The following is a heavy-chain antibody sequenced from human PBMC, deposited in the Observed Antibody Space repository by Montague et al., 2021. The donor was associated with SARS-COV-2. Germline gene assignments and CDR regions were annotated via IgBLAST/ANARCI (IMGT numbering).Heavy chain of an antibody. CDR3: ARGLPYQMVAGAIPNYARDV. CDR1: GASISSGGFY. CDR2: IYYSGTT. J-gene: IGHJ6*02. Sequence: TLSLTCTVSGASISSGGFYWSWLRQHPRKGLEWIGFIYYSGTTYHNPSLESRLTISIDTSKNQFSLKLSSVTAAYTAVYYCARGLPYQMVAGAIPNYARDVWGQGTTVTVSS. D-gene: IGHD2-15*01. V-gene: IGHV4-31*03.